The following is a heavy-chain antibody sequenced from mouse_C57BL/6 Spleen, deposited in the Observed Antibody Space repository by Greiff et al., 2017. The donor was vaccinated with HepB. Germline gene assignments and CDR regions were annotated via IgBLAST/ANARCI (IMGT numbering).Heavy chain of an antibody. J-gene: IGHJ3*01. D-gene: IGHD2-3*01. Sequence: VQLVESGAELVKPGASVKISCKASGYAFSSYWMNWVKQRPGKGLEWIGQIYPGDGDTNYNGKFKGKATLTADKSSSTAYMQLSSLTSEDSAVYFCARWGDGYSPFAYWGQGTLVTVSA. CDR2: IYPGDGDT. CDR1: GYAFSSYW. V-gene: IGHV1-80*01. CDR3: ARWGDGYSPFAY.